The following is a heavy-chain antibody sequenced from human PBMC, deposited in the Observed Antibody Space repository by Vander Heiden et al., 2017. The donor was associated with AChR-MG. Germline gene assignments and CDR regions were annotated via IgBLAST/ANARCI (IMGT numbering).Heavy chain of an antibody. V-gene: IGHV1-69*06. CDR2: IIPIFGTA. CDR3: ARLPDPLRAVAGTYEDY. Sequence: QVQLVQSGAEVKKPGSSVKGSCKASGGTFSSYAISWVRQAPGQGLEWMGGIIPIFGTANSAQKFQGRVTITADKSTSTAYMELSSLRSEDTAVYYCARLPDPLRAVAGTYEDYWGQGTLVTVSS. D-gene: IGHD6-19*01. J-gene: IGHJ4*02. CDR1: GGTFSSYA.